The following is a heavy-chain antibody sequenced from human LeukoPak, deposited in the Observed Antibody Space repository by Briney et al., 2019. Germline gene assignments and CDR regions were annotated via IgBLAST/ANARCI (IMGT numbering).Heavy chain of an antibody. CDR3: AKEYYYDSSFDAFDI. Sequence: GGSLRLSCAASGFTFSSYGMHWVRQAPGKGLEWVAVIWYDGSNKYYADSVKGRFTIPRDNSKNTLYLQMNSLRAEDTAVYYCAKEYYYDSSFDAFDIWGQGTMVTVSS. CDR2: IWYDGSNK. CDR1: GFTFSSYG. V-gene: IGHV3-33*06. D-gene: IGHD3-22*01. J-gene: IGHJ3*02.